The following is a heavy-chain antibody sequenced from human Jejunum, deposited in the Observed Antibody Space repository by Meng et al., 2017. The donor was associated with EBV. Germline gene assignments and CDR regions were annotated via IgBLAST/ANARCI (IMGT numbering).Heavy chain of an antibody. CDR3: ATFNCTVGTCSFDS. Sequence: QAPVQQWGAGPLRPSDTLSLSCAGYGGSFSDYYWSWLRQPPGKGLEWIGEIDHSGSTNYNPSLKSRVTLSLLTSKDHFSLRLSSVTAADTAVYYCATFNCTVGTCSFDSWGQGTLVTVSS. D-gene: IGHD2-8*02. CDR2: IDHSGST. CDR1: GGSFSDYY. V-gene: IGHV4-34*01. J-gene: IGHJ4*02.